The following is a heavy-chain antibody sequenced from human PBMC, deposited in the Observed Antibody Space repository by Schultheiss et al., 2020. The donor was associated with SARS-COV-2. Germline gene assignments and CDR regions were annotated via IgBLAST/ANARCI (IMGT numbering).Heavy chain of an antibody. CDR1: GFTFSSYA. CDR2: ISWNSGSI. CDR3: ARDQGSAPGDGYGFAFDY. D-gene: IGHD5-24*01. Sequence: GGSLRLSCAASGFTFSSYAMSWVRQAPGKGLEWVSGISWNSGSIGYADSVKGRFTISRDNSKNTLYLQMNSLRAEDTAVYYCARDQGSAPGDGYGFAFDYWGQGTLVTVSS. J-gene: IGHJ4*02. V-gene: IGHV3-23*01.